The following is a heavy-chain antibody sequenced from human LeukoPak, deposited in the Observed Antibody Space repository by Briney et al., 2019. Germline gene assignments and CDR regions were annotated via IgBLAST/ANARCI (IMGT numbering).Heavy chain of an antibody. CDR2: IYYSGST. V-gene: IGHV4-31*03. D-gene: IGHD3-22*01. Sequence: SETLSLTCTVSGGSISSGGYYWGWIRQHPGKGLEWIGYIYYSGSTYYNPSLKSRVTISVDTSKNQFSLKLSSVTAADTAVYYCARAPYYYDSSGYGPTNFDYWGQGTLVTVSS. J-gene: IGHJ4*02. CDR3: ARAPYYYDSSGYGPTNFDY. CDR1: GGSISSGGYY.